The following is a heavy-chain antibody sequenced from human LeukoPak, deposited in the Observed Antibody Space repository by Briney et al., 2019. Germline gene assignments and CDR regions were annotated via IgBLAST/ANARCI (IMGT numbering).Heavy chain of an antibody. J-gene: IGHJ4*02. D-gene: IGHD4-17*01. CDR1: AYTFTSYY. CDR2: INPSAGRT. V-gene: IGHV1-46*01. Sequence: ASVKVSCKAFAYTFTSYYIHWVRQAPGQGLEWMGIINPSAGRTSYAQKFQGRVTMTRDTSTSTAYMELSSLRFEDTAVYYCARVEVGANGYYAPGADYCGQGTLVTVSS. CDR3: ARVEVGANGYYAPGADY.